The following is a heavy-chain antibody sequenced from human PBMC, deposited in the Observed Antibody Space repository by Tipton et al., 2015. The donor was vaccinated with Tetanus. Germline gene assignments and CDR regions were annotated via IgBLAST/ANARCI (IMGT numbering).Heavy chain of an antibody. CDR2: ISGSGAT. J-gene: IGHJ4*02. D-gene: IGHD1-7*01. CDR3: VRANYDSSKKGPFDS. Sequence: TLSLTCSVSRGSINSGTFYWAWLRQPPGKGLEWLAYISGSGATNSNYYLKSRITMTRDTSRNQFSLTLTSVTAADTAVYYCVRANYDSSKKGPFDSWGQGSLVIVSS. V-gene: IGHV4-61*01. CDR1: RGSINSGTFY.